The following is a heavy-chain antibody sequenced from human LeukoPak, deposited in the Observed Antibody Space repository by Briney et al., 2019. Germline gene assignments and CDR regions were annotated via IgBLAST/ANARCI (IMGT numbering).Heavy chain of an antibody. V-gene: IGHV3-21*01. J-gene: IGHJ4*02. CDR1: GFTFSGYT. Sequence: GGSLRLSCVGSGFTFSGYTMNWVRQAPGKGLKWVASITSSGTYIYYADPVRGRFTISRDNTKNYLFLQMNSLRAEDTAVYYCARDSARHLDYWGQGTLVTVSS. D-gene: IGHD1-26*01. CDR3: ARDSARHLDY. CDR2: ITSSGTYI.